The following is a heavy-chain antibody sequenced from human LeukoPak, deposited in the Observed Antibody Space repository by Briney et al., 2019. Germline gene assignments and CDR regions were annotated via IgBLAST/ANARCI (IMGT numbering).Heavy chain of an antibody. J-gene: IGHJ4*02. CDR2: IKQDGSEK. Sequence: PGGSLRLSCAASGFTFSSYWMSWVRKAPGKGLEWVANIKQDGSEKYYVDSVKGRFTISRDNAKNSLYLQMNSLRAEDTAVYYCARVPGVVIRGFVYWGQGTLVTVSS. D-gene: IGHD3-3*01. CDR3: ARVPGVVIRGFVY. CDR1: GFTFSSYW. V-gene: IGHV3-7*03.